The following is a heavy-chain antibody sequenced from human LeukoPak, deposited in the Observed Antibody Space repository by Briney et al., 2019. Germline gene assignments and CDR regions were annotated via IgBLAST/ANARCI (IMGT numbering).Heavy chain of an antibody. J-gene: IGHJ6*02. D-gene: IGHD6-13*01. Sequence: GESLRLSCAASGFTFSSYGMHWVRQAPGKGLEWVAVISYDGSNNYYADSVKGRFTISRDNSKNTLYLQMNSLRAEDTAVYYCAKDGSWSPYYYYGMDVWGQGTTVTVSS. CDR3: AKDGSWSPYYYYGMDV. CDR1: GFTFSSYG. V-gene: IGHV3-30*18. CDR2: ISYDGSNN.